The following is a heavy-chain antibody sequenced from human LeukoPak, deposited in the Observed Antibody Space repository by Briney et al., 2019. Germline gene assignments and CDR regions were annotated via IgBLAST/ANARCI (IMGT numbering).Heavy chain of an antibody. V-gene: IGHV3-72*01. J-gene: IGHJ4*02. CDR2: SRNKVKSYTT. Sequence: PGGSLRLSCTVSGFSFSDHFMDWVRQAPGLGLEWVGRSRNKVKSYTTEYAATVRGRFTVSRDDSENSLFLQMSSLKTEDTAMYYCVRASIDSSGHYYYDYWGQGTLVTVSS. CDR3: VRASIDSSGHYYYDY. CDR1: GFSFSDHF. D-gene: IGHD3-22*01.